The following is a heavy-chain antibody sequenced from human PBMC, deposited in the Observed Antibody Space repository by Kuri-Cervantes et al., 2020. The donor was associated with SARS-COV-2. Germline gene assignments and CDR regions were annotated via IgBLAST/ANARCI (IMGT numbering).Heavy chain of an antibody. J-gene: IGHJ6*02. CDR2: INDRGGT. Sequence: SETLSLTCAVYGGSFSGYNWTWIRQAPGKGLIWIGEINDRGGTNSNPSVKSRVTISVDTSKNQFSLKLSSVTAADTAVYYCARDGPPEGPLTSPSYPYYGMDVWGQGTTVTVSS. CDR3: ARDGPPEGPLTSPSYPYYGMDV. CDR1: GGSFSGYN. V-gene: IGHV4-34*01. D-gene: IGHD3-16*02.